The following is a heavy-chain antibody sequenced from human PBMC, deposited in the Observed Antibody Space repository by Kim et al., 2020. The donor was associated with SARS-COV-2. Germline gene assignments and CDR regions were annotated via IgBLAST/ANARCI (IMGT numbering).Heavy chain of an antibody. CDR2: ISSSSSYI. J-gene: IGHJ6*02. Sequence: GGSLRLSCAASGFTFSSYSMNWVRQAPGKGLEWVSSISSSSSYIYYADSVKGRFTISRDNAKNSLYLQMNSLRAEDTAVYYCARDRGVRGVIRYGMDVWGQGTTVTVSS. V-gene: IGHV3-21*01. CDR1: GFTFSSYS. D-gene: IGHD3-10*01. CDR3: ARDRGVRGVIRYGMDV.